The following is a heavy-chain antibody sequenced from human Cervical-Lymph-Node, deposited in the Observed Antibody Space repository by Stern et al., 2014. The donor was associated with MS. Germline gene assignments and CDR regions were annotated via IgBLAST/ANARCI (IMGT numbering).Heavy chain of an antibody. CDR1: GFSFGEYA. CDR3: AKGHGSGSHGMDV. Sequence: VQLVQSGGGLVEPGRSLRLSCGASGFSFGEYAMYWVRQAPGKGLEWVSSISWNSGRIAYVDSVKGRFTISRDNAKNSLYLQMHSLRPEDTALYYCAKGHGSGSHGMDVWGQGTTVTVSS. J-gene: IGHJ6*02. D-gene: IGHD3-10*01. V-gene: IGHV3-9*01. CDR2: ISWNSGRI.